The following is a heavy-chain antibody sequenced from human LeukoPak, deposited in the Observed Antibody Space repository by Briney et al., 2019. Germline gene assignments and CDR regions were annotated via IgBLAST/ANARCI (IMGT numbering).Heavy chain of an antibody. V-gene: IGHV4-61*01. J-gene: IGHJ4*02. CDR1: GGSVSSGNYY. CDR3: ARGGPSLGVDY. Sequence: SETLSLTCTVSGGSVSSGNYYWSWIRQPPGKGLEWIGYISYSGSTNYNPSIKSRVTISVDTSKNRFSLRLSSVTAADTAVYYCARGGPSLGVDYWGQGTLVTVSS. CDR2: ISYSGST. D-gene: IGHD5/OR15-5a*01.